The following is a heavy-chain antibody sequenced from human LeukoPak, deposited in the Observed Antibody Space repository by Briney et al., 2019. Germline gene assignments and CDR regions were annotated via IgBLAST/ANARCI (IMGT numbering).Heavy chain of an antibody. Sequence: PSETLSLTCAVYGGSFSGYHWSWIRQPPGKGLEWIGEINHSGSTNYNPSLKSRVTISVDTSKNQFSLKLSSVTAADTAVYYCARGGLMVYAVRVQNDVFDIWGQGTMVTVSS. V-gene: IGHV4-34*01. CDR2: INHSGST. J-gene: IGHJ3*02. CDR3: ARGGLMVYAVRVQNDVFDI. CDR1: GGSFSGYH. D-gene: IGHD2-8*01.